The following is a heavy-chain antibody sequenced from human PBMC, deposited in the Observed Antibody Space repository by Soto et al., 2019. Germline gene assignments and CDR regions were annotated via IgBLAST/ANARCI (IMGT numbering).Heavy chain of an antibody. CDR2: ISSSSSYI. CDR1: GFTFSSYS. CDR3: ARSLSLYSSIYYGMDV. V-gene: IGHV3-21*01. Sequence: GGSLSLSCAASGFTFSSYSMNWVRQAPGKGLEWVSSISSSSSYIYYADSVKGRFTISRDNAKNSLYLQMNSLRAEDTAVYYCARSLSLYSSIYYGMDVWGQGTTVTVSS. J-gene: IGHJ6*02. D-gene: IGHD6-19*01.